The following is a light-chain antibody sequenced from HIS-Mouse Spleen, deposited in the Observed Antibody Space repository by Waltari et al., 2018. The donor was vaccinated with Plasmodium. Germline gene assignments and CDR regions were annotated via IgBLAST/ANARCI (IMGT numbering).Light chain of an antibody. J-gene: IGLJ3*02. V-gene: IGLV1-47*01. CDR1: SSNIGSNY. CDR2: RNN. Sequence: QSVLTQPPSASGTPGQRVTISCSGSSSNIGSNYVYWYQQLPGTAPKLLIYRNNQRPSGVPARFAGSKSGTSASLASSGLRSEDEADYYCVAWDDSLSGRVFGGGTKLTVL. CDR3: VAWDDSLSGRV.